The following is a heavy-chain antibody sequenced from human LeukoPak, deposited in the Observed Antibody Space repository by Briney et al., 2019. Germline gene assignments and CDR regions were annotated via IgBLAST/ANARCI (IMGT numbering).Heavy chain of an antibody. CDR1: GDTFTGYY. V-gene: IGHV1-2*02. Sequence: ASVKVSCKASGDTFTGYYMHWVRQAPGQGLEWMGWINPNSGGTNYAQKFQGRVTMTRDTSISTAYMELSRLRSDDTAVYYCARGFGGHWNDVQYYFDYWGQGTLVTVSS. J-gene: IGHJ4*02. D-gene: IGHD1-1*01. CDR3: ARGFGGHWNDVQYYFDY. CDR2: INPNSGGT.